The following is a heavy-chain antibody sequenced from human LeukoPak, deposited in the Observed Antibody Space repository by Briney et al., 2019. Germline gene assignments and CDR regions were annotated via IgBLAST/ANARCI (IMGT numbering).Heavy chain of an antibody. V-gene: IGHV3-69-1*01. CDR3: ARGGYRYDYYYYMDV. Sequence: KPGGSLRLSCAASGFTLSDYYMNWIRQTPGKGLEWVSYITSGSSTYYGDSVKGRVTISRDNAKNSLYPQMNSLTAEDTAVYYCARGGYRYDYYYYMDVWGKGTTVTVSS. J-gene: IGHJ6*03. CDR2: ITSGSST. D-gene: IGHD5-18*01. CDR1: GFTLSDYY.